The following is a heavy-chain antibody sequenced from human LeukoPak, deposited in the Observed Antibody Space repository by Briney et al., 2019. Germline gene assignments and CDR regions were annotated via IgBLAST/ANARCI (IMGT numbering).Heavy chain of an antibody. D-gene: IGHD3-22*01. CDR3: AARKTLYYDSSGYDGEH. V-gene: IGHV1-2*02. J-gene: IGHJ1*01. CDR1: GYTFTGYY. CDR2: INPNSGGT. Sequence: ASVKVSCKASGYTFTGYYMHWVRQAPGQGLEWMGWINPNSGGTNHAQKFQGRVTMTRDTSISTAYMELSRLRSDDTAVYYCAARKTLYYDSSGYDGEHWGQGTLVTVSS.